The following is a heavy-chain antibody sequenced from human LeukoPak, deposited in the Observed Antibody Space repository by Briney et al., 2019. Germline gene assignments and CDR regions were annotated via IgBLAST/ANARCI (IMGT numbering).Heavy chain of an antibody. J-gene: IGHJ4*02. D-gene: IGHD2-15*01. CDR1: GFTFSSSG. Sequence: GGSLRLSCAASGFTFSSSGMSWVRQTPGKGLELVPAISGGGDSTYYADSVKGRFTISRDNAKNSLYLQMNSLRAEDTAVYYCARVLPHSDPLDYWGQGTLVTVSS. CDR3: ARVLPHSDPLDY. CDR2: ISGGGDST. V-gene: IGHV3-23*01.